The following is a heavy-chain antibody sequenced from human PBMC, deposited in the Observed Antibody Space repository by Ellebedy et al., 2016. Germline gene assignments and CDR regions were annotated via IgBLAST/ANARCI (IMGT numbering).Heavy chain of an antibody. CDR2: ISTYDGNT. CDR3: ARDSRRASHFRTCGDY. V-gene: IGHV1-18*01. Sequence: ASVKVSCKASGYTFVSSYLHWLRQAPGQGLEWMGWISTYDGNTNYAQNLQGRVTMTTDTSTGTVYIELRSLISDDTAVYYCARDSRRASHFRTCGDYWGQGTLVTVSS. CDR1: GYTFVSSY. D-gene: IGHD1-26*01. J-gene: IGHJ4*02.